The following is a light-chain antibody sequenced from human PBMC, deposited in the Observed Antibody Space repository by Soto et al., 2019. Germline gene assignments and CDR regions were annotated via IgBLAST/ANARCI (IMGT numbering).Light chain of an antibody. CDR3: QQSYSTLYT. J-gene: IGKJ2*01. Sequence: DIQMTQSPSSLSASVGDRVTITCRASQTISSFLSWYQQNPGKAPKLLIYAASSLQSGVPSRFSGSGSGTYFTLTISSLQPADFATYYCQQSYSTLYTFGQGTRLEIK. CDR2: AAS. CDR1: QTISSF. V-gene: IGKV1-39*01.